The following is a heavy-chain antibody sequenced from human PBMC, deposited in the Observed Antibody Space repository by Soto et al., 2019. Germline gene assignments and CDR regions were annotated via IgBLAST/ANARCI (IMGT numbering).Heavy chain of an antibody. Sequence: SETLSLTCIVSGASIRSYYWSWIRQPPGKGLEWIGYIYYSGSTNYNPSLKSRVTISVDTSKNQFSLTMSSVTAADTAIYYCARDLPYSGYGTFDYWGQGTLVTVSS. CDR3: ARDLPYSGYGTFDY. CDR2: IYYSGST. CDR1: GASIRSYY. D-gene: IGHD5-12*01. J-gene: IGHJ4*02. V-gene: IGHV4-59*01.